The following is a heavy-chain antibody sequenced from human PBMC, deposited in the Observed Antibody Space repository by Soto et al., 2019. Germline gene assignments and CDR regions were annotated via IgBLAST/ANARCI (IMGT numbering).Heavy chain of an antibody. V-gene: IGHV1-24*01. D-gene: IGHD3-22*01. Sequence: ASVKVSCKVSGYTLTELSMHWVRQAPGKGLEWMGGFDPEDGETIYAQKFQGRVTMTEDTSTDTAYMELSSLRSEDTAVYYCATGRSLSRDSSGHTPLFDPWGQGTLVTVSS. CDR3: ATGRSLSRDSSGHTPLFDP. CDR2: FDPEDGET. J-gene: IGHJ5*02. CDR1: GYTLTELS.